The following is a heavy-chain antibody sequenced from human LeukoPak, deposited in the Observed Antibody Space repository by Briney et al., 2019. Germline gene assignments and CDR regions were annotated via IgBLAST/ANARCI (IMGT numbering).Heavy chain of an antibody. CDR2: LYSRGNT. J-gene: IGHJ4*02. V-gene: IGHV3-53*01. CDR1: GITVSTNY. CDR3: ARPGSASGYWVH. Sequence: GGSLRLSCAASGITVSTNYLSWVRQAPGKGLEWVSVLYSRGNTKYADSVRGRFTISRDSLKNTLYLQMNSLRVEDTAVYYCARPGSASGYWVHWGQGTLVTVSS. D-gene: IGHD3-3*01.